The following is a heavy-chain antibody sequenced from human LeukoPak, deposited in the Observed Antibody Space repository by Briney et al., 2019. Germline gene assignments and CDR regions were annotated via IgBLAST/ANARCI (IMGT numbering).Heavy chain of an antibody. V-gene: IGHV3-7*03. CDR1: GFTFSSYW. Sequence: GGSLRLSCAASGFTFSSYWMSWVRQAPGKGLEWVANIKQDGSEKYYVDSVKGRFTISRDNAKNSLYLQMNSLTAADTAVYCCARVTYSSENWGQGTLVTVSS. J-gene: IGHJ4*02. CDR3: ARVTYSSEN. D-gene: IGHD6-19*01. CDR2: IKQDGSEK.